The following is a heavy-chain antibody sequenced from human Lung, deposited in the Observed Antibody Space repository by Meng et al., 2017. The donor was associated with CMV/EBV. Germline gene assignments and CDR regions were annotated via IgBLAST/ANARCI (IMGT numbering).Heavy chain of an antibody. D-gene: IGHD3-22*01. J-gene: IGHJ6*02. CDR1: GHSISSDYF. CDR3: VGHMIVVPDRGYGVGV. Sequence: SETMSLXXRVYGHSISSDYFWGWGRQPTGEGLEWIGINDSGNTYYSPCLKSRVAISVDTSGTQFSLTLTSVTAADTAVYYCVGHMIVVPDRGYGVGVWGQGTXVTVSS. V-gene: IGHV4-38-2*01. CDR2: NDSGNT.